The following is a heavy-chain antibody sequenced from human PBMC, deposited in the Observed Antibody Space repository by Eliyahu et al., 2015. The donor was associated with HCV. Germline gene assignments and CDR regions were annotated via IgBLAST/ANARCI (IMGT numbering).Heavy chain of an antibody. CDR2: VDYRGNT. D-gene: IGHD3-10*01. Sequence: QLQLQESGPGLLKPSETLSLTCDVSGGSXSSXDHYWYGGCARHSPGKGLEWIGNVDYRGNTYYNPSLKSRVTMSVDTSKNQFSLRVMSVTAADTAVYFCARISLVRGALGRTREYYIDYWGHGTPVTVSS. CDR1: GGSXSSXDHY. V-gene: IGHV4-39*01. CDR3: ARISLVRGALGRTREYYIDY. J-gene: IGHJ4*01.